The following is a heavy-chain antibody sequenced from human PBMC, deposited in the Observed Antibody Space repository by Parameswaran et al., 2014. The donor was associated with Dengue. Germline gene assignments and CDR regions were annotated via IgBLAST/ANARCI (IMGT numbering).Heavy chain of an antibody. V-gene: IGHV3-33*01. Sequence: WIRQPPGKGLGWVAVIWYDGSNKYYADSVKGRFTISRDNSKNTLYLQMNSLRAEDTAVYYCARAIVGATRGELDYWGQGTLVTVSS. D-gene: IGHD1-26*01. CDR3: ARAIVGATRGELDY. CDR2: IWYDGSNK. J-gene: IGHJ4*02.